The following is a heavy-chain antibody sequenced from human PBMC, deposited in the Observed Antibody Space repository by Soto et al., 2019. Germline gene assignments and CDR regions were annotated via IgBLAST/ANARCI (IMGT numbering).Heavy chain of an antibody. D-gene: IGHD3-10*01. CDR2: IKQDGSEK. CDR3: VKTRPISSLGYYFDY. CDR1: GFTFSSYW. J-gene: IGHJ4*02. V-gene: IGHV3-7*01. Sequence: PGGSLRLSCAASGFTFSSYWMSWVRQAPGKGLEWVANIKQDGSEKYYVDSVKGRFTISRDNSKNTLYLQMSSLRAEDTAVYYCVKTRPISSLGYYFDYWGQGTLVTVSS.